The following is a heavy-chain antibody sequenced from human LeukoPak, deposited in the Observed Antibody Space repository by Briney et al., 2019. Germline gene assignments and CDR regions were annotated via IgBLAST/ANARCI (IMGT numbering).Heavy chain of an antibody. CDR1: GYLFSNYH. Sequence: ASVKVSCKASGYLFSNYHISWVRQAPGQGLEWMGWIDIYNGKTNYAQKVQDRVSMTTDTSTSTVYLEVRSLTSDDTAVYYCASATVVTPMRWGQGTLVTVSS. CDR3: ASATVVTPMR. V-gene: IGHV1-18*01. D-gene: IGHD4-23*01. CDR2: IDIYNGKT. J-gene: IGHJ4*02.